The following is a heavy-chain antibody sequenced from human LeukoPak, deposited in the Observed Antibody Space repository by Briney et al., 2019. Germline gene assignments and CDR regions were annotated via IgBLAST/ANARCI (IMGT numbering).Heavy chain of an antibody. CDR3: ARVLYSSGWDGDYYYYMDV. D-gene: IGHD6-19*01. CDR1: GYSLSSGYY. J-gene: IGHJ6*03. V-gene: IGHV4-38-2*01. CDR2: IYHSGST. Sequence: SETLSLTCAVSGYSLSSGYYWGWIRQPPGTGLEWIGRIYHSGSTYYNPSLKSRVTISVDTSKNQFSLKLSSVTAADTAVYYCARVLYSSGWDGDYYYYMDVWGEGPTVTVSS.